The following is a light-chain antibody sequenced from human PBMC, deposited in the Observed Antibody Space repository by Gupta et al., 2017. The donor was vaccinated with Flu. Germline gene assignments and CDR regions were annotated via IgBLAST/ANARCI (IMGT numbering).Light chain of an antibody. V-gene: IGKV1D-12*01. CDR2: GAF. CDR1: QDVSVW. CDR3: QQGAAFPYT. J-gene: IGKJ2*01. Sequence: DIHMTLSPSSVSAFVGDRVRITCRASQDVSVWLAWYQQRPGEAPKLLIFGAFSLQSGVPARFSGRAAGTEFTLTINSLQPEDSGTYYGQQGAAFPYTFGQGTKLEI.